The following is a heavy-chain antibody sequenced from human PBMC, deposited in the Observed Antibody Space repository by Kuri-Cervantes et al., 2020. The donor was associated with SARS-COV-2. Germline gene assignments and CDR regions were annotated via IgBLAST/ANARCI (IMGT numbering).Heavy chain of an antibody. Sequence: GESLKISCAASGFTFSSYGMHWVRQAPGKGLEWVAFIRYDGSNKYYADSVKGRSTISRDNSKNTLYLQMNSLRAEDTAVYYCAREEVLAVAGTGGFDYWGQGTLVTVSS. J-gene: IGHJ4*02. V-gene: IGHV3-30*02. CDR1: GFTFSSYG. CDR3: AREEVLAVAGTGGFDY. CDR2: IRYDGSNK. D-gene: IGHD6-19*01.